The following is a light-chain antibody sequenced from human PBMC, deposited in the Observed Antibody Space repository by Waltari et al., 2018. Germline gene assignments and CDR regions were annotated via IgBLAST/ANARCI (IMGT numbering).Light chain of an antibody. Sequence: IVLTQSPATLSLSPGERATLSCRASQSVSRYLAWYQQKPGQAPRLLTNDASNRATGIPDRFSGSWSVTDFTLTISSLEPEDFAVYYCQQRTNLITFGQGTRLEIK. J-gene: IGKJ5*01. CDR2: DAS. CDR1: QSVSRY. CDR3: QQRTNLIT. V-gene: IGKV3-11*01.